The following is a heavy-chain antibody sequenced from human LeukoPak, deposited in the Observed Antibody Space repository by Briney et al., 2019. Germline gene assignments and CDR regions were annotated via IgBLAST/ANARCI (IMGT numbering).Heavy chain of an antibody. V-gene: IGHV4-34*01. D-gene: IGHD6-19*01. CDR3: ARGRGITVAGKSAQGY. CDR2: INHSGST. J-gene: IGHJ4*02. CDR1: GGSFSGYY. Sequence: SETLSLTCAVYGGSFSGYYWKWIRQPPGKGLEWIEEINHSGSTNYNPSLKSRVTISVDTSKNQFSLKLSSVTAADTAVYYCARGRGITVAGKSAQGYWGLGTLVTVSS.